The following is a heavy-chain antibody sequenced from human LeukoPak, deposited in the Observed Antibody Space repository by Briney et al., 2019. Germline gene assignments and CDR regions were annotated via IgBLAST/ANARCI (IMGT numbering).Heavy chain of an antibody. CDR1: GFTFSNYG. D-gene: IGHD6-19*01. V-gene: IGHV3-21*01. CDR2: MSSSSTYI. J-gene: IGHJ4*02. Sequence: GGSLRLSCAASGFTFSNYGMNWVRQAPGKGLEWVSSMSSSSTYIYYADSVKGRFTISRDNAKNSVFLQMISLRAEDTAVYYCARDLSLGSGWYGYWGQGTLVTVSS. CDR3: ARDLSLGSGWYGY.